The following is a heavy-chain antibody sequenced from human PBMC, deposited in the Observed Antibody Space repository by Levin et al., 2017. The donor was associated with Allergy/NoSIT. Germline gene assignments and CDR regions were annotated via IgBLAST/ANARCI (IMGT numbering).Heavy chain of an antibody. CDR2: IYWDDDK. D-gene: IGHD5-12*01. Sequence: ESGPTLVKPTQTLTLTCTFSGFSFRTSKVGVGWFRQPPGKAPECLAFIYWDDDKRYSPSLKSRLTISKDTSKNQVVLTMTNLDPVDTATYYCARENGYVNDYWGQGILVTVSS. CDR3: ARENGYVNDY. J-gene: IGHJ4*02. CDR1: GFSFRTSKVG. V-gene: IGHV2-5*02.